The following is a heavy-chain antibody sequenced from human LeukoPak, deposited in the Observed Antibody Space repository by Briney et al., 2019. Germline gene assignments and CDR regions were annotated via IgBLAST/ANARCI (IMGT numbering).Heavy chain of an antibody. Sequence: GGSLRLSCAASGFTFSSYWMHWVRQAPGKGLVWVSRINSDGSSTSYADSVKGRFTISRDNAKNTLYLQMNSLRAEDTAVYYCAREQGYCSSTSCYVGAFAIWGQGTMVTVSS. D-gene: IGHD2-2*01. V-gene: IGHV3-74*01. J-gene: IGHJ3*02. CDR1: GFTFSSYW. CDR2: INSDGSST. CDR3: AREQGYCSSTSCYVGAFAI.